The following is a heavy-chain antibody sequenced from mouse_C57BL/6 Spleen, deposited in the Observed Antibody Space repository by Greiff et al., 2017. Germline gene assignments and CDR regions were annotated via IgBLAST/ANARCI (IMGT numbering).Heavy chain of an antibody. J-gene: IGHJ1*03. Sequence: VHLVESGPELVKPGASVKISCKASGYAFSSSWMNWVKLRPGKGLEWIGRIYPGDGDTNYNGKFKGKATLTADKSSSTAYMQLSSLTSEDSAVYFCARYYYGNYGYFDVWGTGTTVTVSS. D-gene: IGHD2-1*01. CDR1: GYAFSSSW. CDR2: IYPGDGDT. V-gene: IGHV1-82*01. CDR3: ARYYYGNYGYFDV.